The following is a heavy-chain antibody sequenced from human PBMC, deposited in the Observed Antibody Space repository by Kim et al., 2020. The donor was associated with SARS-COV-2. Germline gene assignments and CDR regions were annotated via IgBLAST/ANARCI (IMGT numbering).Heavy chain of an antibody. D-gene: IGHD6-13*01. Sequence: SETLSLTCTVSGGSISSYYWSWIRQPPGKGLEWIGYIYYSGSTNYNPSLKSRVTISVDTSKNQFSLKLSSVTAADTAVYYCARAADSGIAAAGGRDNWFDPWGQGTLVTVSS. V-gene: IGHV4-59*01. CDR2: IYYSGST. J-gene: IGHJ5*02. CDR1: GGSISSYY. CDR3: ARAADSGIAAAGGRDNWFDP.